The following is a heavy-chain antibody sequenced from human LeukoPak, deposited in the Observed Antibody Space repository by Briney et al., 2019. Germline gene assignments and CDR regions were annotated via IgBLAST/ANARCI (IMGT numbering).Heavy chain of an antibody. J-gene: IGHJ4*02. Sequence: ASGKVSCKASGYTFTSYGISWVRQAPGQGREGRGWISAYNGNTNYAQKLQGRVTMTTDTSTSTAYMELRSLRSDDTAVYYCARDTYYDSSGYYYVARQFDYWGQGTLVTVSS. CDR2: ISAYNGNT. V-gene: IGHV1-18*01. CDR1: GYTFTSYG. D-gene: IGHD3-22*01. CDR3: ARDTYYDSSGYYYVARQFDY.